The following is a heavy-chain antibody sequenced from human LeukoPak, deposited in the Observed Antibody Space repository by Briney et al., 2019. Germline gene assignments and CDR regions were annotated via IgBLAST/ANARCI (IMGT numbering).Heavy chain of an antibody. CDR2: MNPNSGNT. CDR3: ARGGPALGYYYYMDV. V-gene: IGHV1-8*03. J-gene: IGHJ6*03. CDR1: GYTFTSYD. Sequence: ASVKVSCKXSGYTFTSYDIDWVRQATGQGLERMGRMNPNSGNTGYAQKFQGRVTITRNTSISTAYMELSSLRSEDTAVYYCARGGPALGYYYYMDVWGKGTTVTVSS.